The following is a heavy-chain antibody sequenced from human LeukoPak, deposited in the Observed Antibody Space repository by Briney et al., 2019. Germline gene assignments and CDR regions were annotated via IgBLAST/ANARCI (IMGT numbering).Heavy chain of an antibody. CDR1: GYTFTGYY. D-gene: IGHD2-2*01. CDR3: ARGVRYCSSTSCYFFFDY. Sequence: GASVKVSCKASGYTFTGYYMHWVRQAPGQGLEWMGWINPNGGGTNYAQKFQGRVTMTRDTSISTAYMELSRLRSDDTAVYYCARGVRYCSSTSCYFFFDYWGQGTLVTVSS. CDR2: INPNGGGT. V-gene: IGHV1-2*02. J-gene: IGHJ4*02.